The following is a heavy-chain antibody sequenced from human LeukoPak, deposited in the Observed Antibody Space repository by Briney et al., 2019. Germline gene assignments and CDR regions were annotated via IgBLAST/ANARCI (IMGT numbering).Heavy chain of an antibody. Sequence: GASVNVSCKASGYTFTSYYMHWVRQAPGQGLEWMGIINPSGGSTSYAQKFQGRVTMTRDTSTSTVYMELSSLRSEDTAVYYCARGHLWIQLWSDYGMDVWGQGTTVTVSS. J-gene: IGHJ6*02. D-gene: IGHD5-18*01. CDR2: INPSGGST. CDR3: ARGHLWIQLWSDYGMDV. CDR1: GYTFTSYY. V-gene: IGHV1-46*01.